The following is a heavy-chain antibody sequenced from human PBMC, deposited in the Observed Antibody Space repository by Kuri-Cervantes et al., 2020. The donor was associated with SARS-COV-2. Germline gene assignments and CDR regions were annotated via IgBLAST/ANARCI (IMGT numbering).Heavy chain of an antibody. CDR3: ARQAGSGWQQLVNENAFDI. D-gene: IGHD6-13*01. CDR2: IYPGDSDT. J-gene: IGHJ3*02. V-gene: IGHV5-51*01. Sequence: GESLKISCKGSGYSFTSYWIGWVRQMPGKGLEWMGIIYPGDSDTRYSPSLQGQVTISADKSISTAYLQWSSLKASDTAMYYCARQAGSGWQQLVNENAFDIWGQGTMVTVSS. CDR1: GYSFTSYW.